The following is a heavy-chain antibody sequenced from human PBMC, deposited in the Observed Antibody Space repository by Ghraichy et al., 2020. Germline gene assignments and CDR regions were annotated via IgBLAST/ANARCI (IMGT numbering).Heavy chain of an antibody. J-gene: IGHJ6*02. Sequence: GESLNISCAASGFTFSSYSMNWVRQAPGKGLEWVSSISSSSSYIYYADSVKGRFTISRDNAKNSLYLQMNSLRAEDTAVYYCARDQDTAMVVSDLSYYGMDVWDQGTTVTVSS. V-gene: IGHV3-21*01. D-gene: IGHD5-18*01. CDR3: ARDQDTAMVVSDLSYYGMDV. CDR1: GFTFSSYS. CDR2: ISSSSSYI.